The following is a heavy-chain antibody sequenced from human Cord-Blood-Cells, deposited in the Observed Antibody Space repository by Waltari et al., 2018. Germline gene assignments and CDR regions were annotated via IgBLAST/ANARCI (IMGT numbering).Heavy chain of an antibody. J-gene: IGHJ3*02. V-gene: IGHV1-2*02. CDR1: GYTFTGYY. D-gene: IGHD6-6*01. CDR3: AKDPSSSSSHSEAFDI. Sequence: QVQLVQSGAEVKKPGASVKVSCKASGYTFTGYYLHWVRQAPGQGLEWMGWINPNSGGTNYAQKFQGRVTMTRDTSISTAYMELSRLRSDDTAVYYCAKDPSSSSSHSEAFDIWGQGTMVTVSS. CDR2: INPNSGGT.